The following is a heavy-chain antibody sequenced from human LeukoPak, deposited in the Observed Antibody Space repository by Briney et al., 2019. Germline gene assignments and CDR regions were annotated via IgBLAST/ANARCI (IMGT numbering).Heavy chain of an antibody. D-gene: IGHD1-26*01. Sequence: GGSLRLSCAASGFTFDDYAMHWVRQAPGKGLEWVSGISWNSGSIGYADSVKGRFTISRDNAKNTLYVQMNSLRVEDTAVYYCARVGLGEWYFDLWGRGTLVTVSS. CDR2: ISWNSGSI. J-gene: IGHJ2*01. CDR3: ARVGLGEWYFDL. V-gene: IGHV3-9*01. CDR1: GFTFDDYA.